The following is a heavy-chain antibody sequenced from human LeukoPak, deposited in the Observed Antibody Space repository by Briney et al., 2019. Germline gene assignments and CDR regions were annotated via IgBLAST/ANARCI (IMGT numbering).Heavy chain of an antibody. D-gene: IGHD2-15*01. Sequence: SETLSLTCTVSGGSISSSSYYWGWIRQHPGKGLEWIGYIYYSGSTYYNPSLKSRVTISVDTSKNQFSLKLSSVTAADTAVYYCARVVVAAEYYFDYWGQGTLVTVSS. V-gene: IGHV4-31*03. CDR3: ARVVVAAEYYFDY. J-gene: IGHJ4*02. CDR2: IYYSGST. CDR1: GGSISSSSYY.